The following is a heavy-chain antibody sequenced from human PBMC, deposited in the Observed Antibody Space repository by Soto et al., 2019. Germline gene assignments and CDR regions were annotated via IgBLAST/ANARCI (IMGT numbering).Heavy chain of an antibody. J-gene: IGHJ4*02. CDR1: GYTFTSYY. D-gene: IGHD4-17*01. CDR3: ARDHPIYYGGNGGWDVY. Sequence: QVQLVQSGAEVKKPGASVKVSCKASGYTFTSYYMHWVRQAPGQGLEWMGIINPSGGSTSYAQKFQGRVTMTRDTSTSTVHMELSSLRAEDTAVYYCARDHPIYYGGNGGWDVYWGQGTLVTVSS. V-gene: IGHV1-46*01. CDR2: INPSGGST.